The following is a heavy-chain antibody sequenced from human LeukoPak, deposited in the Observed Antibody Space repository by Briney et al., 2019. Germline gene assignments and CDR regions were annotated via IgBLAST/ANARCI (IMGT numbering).Heavy chain of an antibody. CDR1: GYTFTSYD. J-gene: IGHJ4*02. CDR3: ARGLNGSNHYGDYADFDY. Sequence: ASVKVSCKASGYTFTSYDINWVRQATGQGLEWMGWMNPNSGNTGYAQKFQGRVTMTRNTSISTAYMELSSLRSEDTAVYYCARGLNGSNHYGDYADFDYWGQGTLVTVSS. CDR2: MNPNSGNT. D-gene: IGHD4-17*01. V-gene: IGHV1-8*01.